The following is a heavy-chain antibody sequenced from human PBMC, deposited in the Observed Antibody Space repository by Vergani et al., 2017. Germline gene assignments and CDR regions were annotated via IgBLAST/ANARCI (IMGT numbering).Heavy chain of an antibody. D-gene: IGHD5-18*01. CDR3: SRGRGYSFGYSDY. CDR2: IRNKAYGGTT. Sequence: EVQLVESGGGLVPPGRSLRLSCAASGFSFGDYAMTWVRQAPGKGLEWVAFIRNKAYGGTTEYAASVKGRFTISREDSKRLAYLQLSGLKTEDTAVYFCSRGRGYSFGYSDYWGQGTLVTVSS. V-gene: IGHV3-49*04. CDR1: GFSFGDYA. J-gene: IGHJ4*02.